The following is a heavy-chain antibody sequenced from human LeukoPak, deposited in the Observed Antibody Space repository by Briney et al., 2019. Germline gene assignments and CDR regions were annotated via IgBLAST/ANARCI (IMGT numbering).Heavy chain of an antibody. Sequence: MTGGSLRLSCAASGFTFSDHYMTWIRQAPGKGLDCVAYISSTSSYTNYADSVRGRFTISRDNAKNSLYLQMNSLRAEDTAVYYCASPSFGELFAGYYYGMDVWGQGTTVTVSS. CDR1: GFTFSDHY. CDR2: ISSTSSYT. V-gene: IGHV3-11*03. D-gene: IGHD3-10*01. CDR3: ASPSFGELFAGYYYGMDV. J-gene: IGHJ6*02.